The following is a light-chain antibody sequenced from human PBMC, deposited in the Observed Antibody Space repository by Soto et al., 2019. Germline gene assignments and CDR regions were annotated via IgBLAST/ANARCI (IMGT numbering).Light chain of an antibody. CDR3: HQYGSSAWT. CDR1: QSVSSY. CDR2: GAS. J-gene: IGKJ1*01. V-gene: IGKV3-20*01. Sequence: EIVLTQSPGTLSLSPGERATLSCRASQSVSSYLAWYQQKPGQAPRLLIYGASSRATGIPDRFSGSGSGTDFTLTISRLEPEDFAVYYCHQYGSSAWTFGQGTKVDIK.